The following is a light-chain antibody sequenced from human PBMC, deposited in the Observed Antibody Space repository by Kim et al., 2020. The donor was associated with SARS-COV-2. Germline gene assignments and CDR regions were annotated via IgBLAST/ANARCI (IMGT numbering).Light chain of an antibody. V-gene: IGLV3-1*01. CDR1: SLGTKY. Sequence: SYELTQPPSVSVSPGQTASITCSGHSLGTKYTCWYQKKPGQSPVLVIYQDRKRPSGIPERFSGSNSGNTATLTISGTQSMDEADYYCQAWDSSTHVVFGGGTQLTFL. CDR2: QDR. J-gene: IGLJ2*01. CDR3: QAWDSSTHVV.